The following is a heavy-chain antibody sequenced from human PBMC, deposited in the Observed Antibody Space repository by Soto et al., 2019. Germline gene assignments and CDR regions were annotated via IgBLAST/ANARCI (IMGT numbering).Heavy chain of an antibody. CDR1: GFTFSSYS. CDR3: ARGRNYRLYDILGWFDP. Sequence: GGSLRLSCAASGFTFSSYSMNWVRQAPGKGLEWVSYISSSSSTIYYADSVKGRFTISRDNAKNSLYLQMNSLRAEDTAVYYCARGRNYRLYDILGWFDPWGQGTLVTVSS. J-gene: IGHJ5*02. CDR2: ISSSSSTI. V-gene: IGHV3-48*01. D-gene: IGHD3-9*01.